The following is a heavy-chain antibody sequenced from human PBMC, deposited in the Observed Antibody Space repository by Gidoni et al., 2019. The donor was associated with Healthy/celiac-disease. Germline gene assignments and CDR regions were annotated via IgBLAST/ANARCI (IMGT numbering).Heavy chain of an antibody. V-gene: IGHV3-15*07. CDR1: GFSFSNAW. D-gene: IGHD6-19*01. Sequence: EVQLVESGGGLVKPGGSLRLSCAASGFSFSNAWMNWVRQDPGKGLEWVGRIKSKTDGGTTDYAAPVKGRFTISRDDSKNTLYLQMNSLKTEDTAVYYCTTEFLAVAGLDAFDIWGQGTMVTVSS. CDR3: TTEFLAVAGLDAFDI. J-gene: IGHJ3*02. CDR2: IKSKTDGGTT.